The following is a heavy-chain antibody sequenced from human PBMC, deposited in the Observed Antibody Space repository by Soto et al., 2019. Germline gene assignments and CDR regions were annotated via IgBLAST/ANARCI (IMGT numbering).Heavy chain of an antibody. Sequence: EVQLLESGGGLVQPGGSLRLSCSASGFNFGSYGMSWVRQAPGKGLEWVSGLTASGLNTYYTDSVKGRFTISGDNSRNTVYLQMSGLRVEDTAVFHCAKGLGNAKDVWGQGTTVTVSS. J-gene: IGHJ6*02. CDR2: LTASGLNT. V-gene: IGHV3-23*01. D-gene: IGHD2-8*01. CDR1: GFNFGSYG. CDR3: AKGLGNAKDV.